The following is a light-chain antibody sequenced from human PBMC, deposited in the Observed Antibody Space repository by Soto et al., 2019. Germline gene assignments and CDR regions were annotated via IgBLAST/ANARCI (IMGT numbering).Light chain of an antibody. V-gene: IGLV4-69*01. J-gene: IGLJ6*01. CDR1: SGHRNYA. CDR3: QTWGTGV. CDR2: LNNDGRH. Sequence: QSVLTQSPSASASLGASVKLTCTLSSGHRNYANAWPQQQPEKGPRYLMKLNNDGRHSKGDGIPDRFSGSNSGAERHLTISSLQSDDETDSYCQTWGTGVFGSGTQLTVL.